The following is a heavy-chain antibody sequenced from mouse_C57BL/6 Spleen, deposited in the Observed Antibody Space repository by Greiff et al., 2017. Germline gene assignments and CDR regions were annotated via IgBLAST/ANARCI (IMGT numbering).Heavy chain of an antibody. J-gene: IGHJ4*01. CDR1: GFTFNTYA. Sequence: EVQLVESGGGLVQPKASLKLSCTASGFTFNTYAMHWVRQAPGKGLEWVARIRSKSSNYASYYADSVKDTFTISRDDSPTMLYLQMNNLKTEDTAMYYCVRESYYDYDEGMDYWGQGTSVTVSS. CDR2: IRSKSSNYAS. D-gene: IGHD2-4*01. CDR3: VRESYYDYDEGMDY. V-gene: IGHV10-3*01.